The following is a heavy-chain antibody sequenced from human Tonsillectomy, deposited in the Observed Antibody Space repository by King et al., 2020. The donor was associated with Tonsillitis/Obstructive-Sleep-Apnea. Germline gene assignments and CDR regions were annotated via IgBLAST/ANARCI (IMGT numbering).Heavy chain of an antibody. CDR3: AKGNGYSNWDGFDI. J-gene: IGHJ3*02. Sequence: VQLVESGGGVVQPGGSLRLSCAASGFSFDDYAMHWVRQAPGKGLEWVSLISGDGGSKYYAGSVKGRFTISRDNSKNSLYLQMNSLRTEDTALYYCAKGNGYSNWDGFDIWGQGTMVTVSS. V-gene: IGHV3-43*02. CDR2: ISGDGGSK. D-gene: IGHD4-11*01. CDR1: GFSFDDYA.